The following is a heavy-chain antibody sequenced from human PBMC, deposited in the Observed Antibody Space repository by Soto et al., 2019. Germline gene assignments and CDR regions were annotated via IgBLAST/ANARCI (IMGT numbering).Heavy chain of an antibody. D-gene: IGHD3-22*01. J-gene: IGHJ3*02. V-gene: IGHV3-33*01. CDR1: GFTFSSYG. CDR3: ARGYAGSAYYYDSSGFTTAFDI. Sequence: GGSLRLSCAASGFTFSSYGMHWVRQAPGKGLEWVAVIWYDGSNKYYADSVKGRFTISRDNSKNTLYLQMNSLRAEDTAVYYCARGYAGSAYYYDSSGFTTAFDIWGQGTMVTVSS. CDR2: IWYDGSNK.